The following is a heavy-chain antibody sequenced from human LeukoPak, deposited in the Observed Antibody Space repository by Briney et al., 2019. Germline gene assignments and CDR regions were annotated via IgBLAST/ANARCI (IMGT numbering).Heavy chain of an antibody. V-gene: IGHV3-23*01. CDR2: IVGVGNEA. D-gene: IGHD2-15*01. J-gene: IGHJ5*02. CDR3: AKDIVFLFGDP. CDR1: VFTFSSYA. Sequence: RGGALRLSCAASVFTFSSYAMNWVRQVPGRGLEWVSTIVGVGNEAYYADSVKGRFAISTDNSQNTLYLQMNSLRAEGTSIYYCAKDIVFLFGDPSGQGALVTVCS.